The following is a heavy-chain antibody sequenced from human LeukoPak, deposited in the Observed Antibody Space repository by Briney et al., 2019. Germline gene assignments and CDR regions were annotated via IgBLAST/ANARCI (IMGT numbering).Heavy chain of an antibody. CDR1: GFTFSSYG. J-gene: IGHJ4*02. CDR2: IRYDGSNK. CDR3: AKDTITYSGSYCYFDY. V-gene: IGHV3-30*02. D-gene: IGHD1-26*01. Sequence: GGSLRLSXAASGFTFSSYGMHWVRQAPGKGVEWVAFIRYDGSNKYYADSVKGRFTISRDNSKNTLYLQMNSLRAEDTAVYYCAKDTITYSGSYCYFDYWGQGTLVTVSS.